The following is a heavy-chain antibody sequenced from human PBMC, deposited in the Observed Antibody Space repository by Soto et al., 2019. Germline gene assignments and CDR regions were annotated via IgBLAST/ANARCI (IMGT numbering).Heavy chain of an antibody. D-gene: IGHD1-26*01. CDR1: GFTFSSYW. CDR3: ARQVGVGSYYREDAFDI. Sequence: PGGSLRLSCAASGFTFSSYWMSWVRQAPGKGLEWVANIKQDGSEKYYVDSVKGRFTISRDNAKNSLYLQMNSLGAEATAVYYCARQVGVGSYYREDAFDIWGQGTMVTVSS. J-gene: IGHJ3*02. CDR2: IKQDGSEK. V-gene: IGHV3-7*03.